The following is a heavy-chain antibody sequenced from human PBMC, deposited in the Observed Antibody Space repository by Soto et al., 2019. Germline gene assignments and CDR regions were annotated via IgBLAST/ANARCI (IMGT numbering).Heavy chain of an antibody. Sequence: ASVKVSCKASGYTFTSYYMHCVRQAPGQGLEWMGIINPSGGSTSYAQKFQGRVTMTRDTSTSTVYMELSSLRSEDTAVYYCASAHCSGGSCERDAFDTWGQGTMVTVSS. J-gene: IGHJ3*02. CDR1: GYTFTSYY. D-gene: IGHD2-15*01. CDR2: INPSGGST. CDR3: ASAHCSGGSCERDAFDT. V-gene: IGHV1-46*03.